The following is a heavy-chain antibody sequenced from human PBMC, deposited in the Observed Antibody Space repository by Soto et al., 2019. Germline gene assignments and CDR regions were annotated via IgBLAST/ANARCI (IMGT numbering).Heavy chain of an antibody. Sequence: QVQLQESGPGLVKPSQTLSLTCTVSGGSISSGGYYWSWIRQHPGKGLEWIGYIYYSGSTYYNPSLKSRVTISVDTSKTQFSLKLSSVTAADTAVYYCATLRYFDWLDEYYFDYWGQGTLVTVSS. CDR1: GGSISSGGYY. CDR3: ATLRYFDWLDEYYFDY. J-gene: IGHJ4*02. D-gene: IGHD3-9*01. CDR2: IYYSGST. V-gene: IGHV4-31*03.